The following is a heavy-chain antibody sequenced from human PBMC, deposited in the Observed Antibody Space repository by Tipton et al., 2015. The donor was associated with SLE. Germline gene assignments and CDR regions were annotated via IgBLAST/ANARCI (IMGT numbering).Heavy chain of an antibody. CDR3: AKFIGYTNGLFDL. CDR2: IRYDGSNK. Sequence: GSLRLSCAASGFTFSSYGMHWVRQAPGKGLEWVAFIRYDGSNKYYADSVKGRFTISRDNSRNTLYLQMENLRPEDTSLYYCAKFIGYTNGLFDLWGRGTLVTISS. CDR1: GFTFSSYG. D-gene: IGHD2-2*02. J-gene: IGHJ2*01. V-gene: IGHV3-30*02.